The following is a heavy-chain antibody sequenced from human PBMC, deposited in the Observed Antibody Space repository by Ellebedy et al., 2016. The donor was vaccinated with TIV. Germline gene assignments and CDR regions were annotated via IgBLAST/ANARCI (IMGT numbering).Heavy chain of an antibody. CDR3: ARTATDGSEYFQH. D-gene: IGHD1-26*01. CDR2: INHSGST. Sequence: GSLRLSXAVYGGSFSGYYWSWIRQPPGKGLEWIGKINHSGSTNYNPSLKSRVTISVDTSKNQFSLKLSSVTAADTAVYYCARTATDGSEYFQHWGQGTLVTVSS. V-gene: IGHV4-34*01. J-gene: IGHJ1*01. CDR1: GGSFSGYY.